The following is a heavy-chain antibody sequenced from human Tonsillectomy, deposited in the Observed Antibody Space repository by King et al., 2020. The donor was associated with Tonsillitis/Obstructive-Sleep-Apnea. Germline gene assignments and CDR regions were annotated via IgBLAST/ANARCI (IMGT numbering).Heavy chain of an antibody. D-gene: IGHD3-3*01. Sequence: QLVQSGAEVKKPGASVKVSCKASGYTFTSYGISWVRQAPGQGLEWMGWISAYNGNSNYAQKLQGRVTMTTDTSTSTAYMELRSLRSDDTAVYYCARRPSFGVVILVDAFDIWGQGTMVTVSS. CDR3: ARRPSFGVVILVDAFDI. CDR2: ISAYNGNS. CDR1: GYTFTSYG. J-gene: IGHJ3*02. V-gene: IGHV1-18*01.